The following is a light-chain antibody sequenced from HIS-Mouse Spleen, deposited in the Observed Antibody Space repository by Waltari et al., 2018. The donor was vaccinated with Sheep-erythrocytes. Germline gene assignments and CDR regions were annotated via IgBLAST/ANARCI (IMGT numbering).Light chain of an antibody. CDR2: KAS. CDR1: QRISRW. V-gene: IGKV1-5*03. Sequence: DIQMTQSPSTLSASVGNRVNITCRASQRISRWLAWYQQKPGKAPKLLIYKASSLESGVPSRFSGSGSGTEFTLTISSLQPDDFATYYCQQYNSYSRTFGQGTKLEIK. CDR3: QQYNSYSRT. J-gene: IGKJ2*01.